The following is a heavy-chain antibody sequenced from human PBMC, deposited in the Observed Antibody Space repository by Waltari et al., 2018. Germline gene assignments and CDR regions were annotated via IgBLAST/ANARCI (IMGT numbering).Heavy chain of an antibody. CDR2: IYTSGST. D-gene: IGHD6-19*01. CDR1: GGSISSGSYY. Sequence: QVQLQESGPGLVKPSQTLSLTCTVSGGSISSGSYYWSWIRQPAGKGLGWIGRIYTSGSTNYNPSLKSRVTISVDTSKNQFSLKLSSVTAADTAVYYCARDRGRGWGFDYWGQGTLVTVSS. J-gene: IGHJ4*02. V-gene: IGHV4-61*02. CDR3: ARDRGRGWGFDY.